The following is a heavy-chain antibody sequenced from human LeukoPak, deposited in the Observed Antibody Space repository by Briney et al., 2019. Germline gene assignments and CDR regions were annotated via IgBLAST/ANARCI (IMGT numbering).Heavy chain of an antibody. CDR1: GFTFTNYA. J-gene: IGHJ4*02. D-gene: IGHD2/OR15-2a*01. Sequence: PGGSLRLSCAASGFTFTNYAIHWVRQAPGKGLEWVSVISFTGGNKQYADSVKGRFTISRDNSKSTIYLQMNSLRAEDTAVYYCAKDSAKKYDDYWGQGTLVTVSS. CDR2: ISFTGGNK. V-gene: IGHV3-30*04. CDR3: AKDSAKKYDDY.